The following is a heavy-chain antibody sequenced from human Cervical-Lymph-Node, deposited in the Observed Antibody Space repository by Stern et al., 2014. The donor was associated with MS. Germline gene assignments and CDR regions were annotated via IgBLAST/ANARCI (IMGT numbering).Heavy chain of an antibody. CDR1: GGSISSGGYS. CDR3: ARSSTVTPNAFDI. J-gene: IGHJ3*02. D-gene: IGHD4-17*01. V-gene: IGHV4-30-2*01. CDR2: IYHSGST. Sequence: QLQLQESGSGLVKPSQTLSLTCAVSGGSISSGGYSWSWIRQPPGKGLEWIGYIYHSGSTYYNPSPKSPVTLSVDRSTNQFPLKLSSVTAADTAVYYCARSSTVTPNAFDIWGQGTMVTVSS.